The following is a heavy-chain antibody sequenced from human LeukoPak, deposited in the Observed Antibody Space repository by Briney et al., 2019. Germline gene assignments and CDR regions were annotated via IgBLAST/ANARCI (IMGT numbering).Heavy chain of an antibody. CDR1: GYTFTGYY. Sequence: GASVKVSCKASGYTFTGYYIHWVRQAAGQGLEWMGWINPNSGGTNYAQKFQGRVTMTRYTSISTAYMELSSLRSDDTAVYYCARGWYTDYSFDYWGQGTLVTVSS. CDR3: ARGWYTDYSFDY. D-gene: IGHD2-15*01. CDR2: INPNSGGT. V-gene: IGHV1-2*02. J-gene: IGHJ4*02.